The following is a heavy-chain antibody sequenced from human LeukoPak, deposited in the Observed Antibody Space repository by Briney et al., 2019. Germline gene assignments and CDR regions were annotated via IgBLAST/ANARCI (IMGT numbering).Heavy chain of an antibody. CDR3: ASLITTVTTSYFDY. V-gene: IGHV1-69*04. D-gene: IGHD4-17*01. CDR2: VIPILGIA. J-gene: IGHJ4*02. CDR1: GGTFSSYA. Sequence: ASVKVSCKASGGTFSSYAISWVRQAPGQGLEWMGRVIPILGIANYAQKFQGRVTITADKSTSTAYMELSSLRSEDTAVYYCASLITTVTTSYFDYWGQGTLVTVSS.